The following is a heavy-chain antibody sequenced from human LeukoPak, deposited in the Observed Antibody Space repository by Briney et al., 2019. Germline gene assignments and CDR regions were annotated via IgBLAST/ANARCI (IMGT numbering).Heavy chain of an antibody. CDR3: ATSPSGWGTYHYMNV. CDR2: IASDSTI. Sequence: GGSLRLSCVASGFILSTSEMNWVRQAPGKGLEWVSFIASDSTIYYADSVKGRFTLSRDNAKNSLYLQMNSLRAEDTAVYYCATSPSGWGTYHYMNVWGKGTTVTISS. J-gene: IGHJ6*03. D-gene: IGHD6-19*01. V-gene: IGHV3-48*03. CDR1: GFILSTSE.